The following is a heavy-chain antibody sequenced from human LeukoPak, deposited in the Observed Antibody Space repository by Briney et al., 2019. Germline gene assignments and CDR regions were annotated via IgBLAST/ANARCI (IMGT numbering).Heavy chain of an antibody. Sequence: GASVKVSCKASGYTFTSYYMHWVRQAPGQGLEWMGRIIPILGIANYAQKFQGRVTITADKSTSTAYMELSSLRSEDTALYYCAREYDSSGYYLGYWGQGTLVTVSS. V-gene: IGHV1-69*04. D-gene: IGHD3-22*01. CDR2: IIPILGIA. CDR1: GYTFTSYY. J-gene: IGHJ4*02. CDR3: AREYDSSGYYLGY.